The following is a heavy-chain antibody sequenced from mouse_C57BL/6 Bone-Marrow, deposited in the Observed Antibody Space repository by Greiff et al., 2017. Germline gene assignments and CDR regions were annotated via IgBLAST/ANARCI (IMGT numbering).Heavy chain of an antibody. CDR1: GFTFSDYG. D-gene: IGHD1-1*01. V-gene: IGHV5-17*01. Sequence: EVQVVESGGGLVKPGGSLKLSCAASGFTFSDYGMHWVRQAPEKGLEWVAYISSGSSTIYYADTVKGRFTISRDNAKNTLFLQMTSLRSEDTAMYYCARLRYGSSYWYFDVWGTGTTVTVSS. J-gene: IGHJ1*03. CDR3: ARLRYGSSYWYFDV. CDR2: ISSGSSTI.